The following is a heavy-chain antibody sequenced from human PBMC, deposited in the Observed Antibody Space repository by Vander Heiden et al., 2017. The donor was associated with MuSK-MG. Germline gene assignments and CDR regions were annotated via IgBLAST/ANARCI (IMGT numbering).Heavy chain of an antibody. Sequence: QVQLQQWGAGLLKPSETLSLTCTIYGGSFSNFYCTWVRQAPGKGLEWIGEIHPSGTIHYNPSLSSRVTLSLDTANKQFSLKLDSVTAADTAVYYCARGLDTYKGGDYWGQGTLVTVSS. V-gene: IGHV4-34*01. CDR3: ARGLDTYKGGDY. CDR1: GGSFSNFY. CDR2: IHPSGTI. D-gene: IGHD3-16*01. J-gene: IGHJ4*02.